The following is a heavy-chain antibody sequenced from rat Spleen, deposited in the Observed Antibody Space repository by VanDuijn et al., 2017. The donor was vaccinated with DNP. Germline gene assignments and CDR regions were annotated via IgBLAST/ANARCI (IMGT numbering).Heavy chain of an antibody. Sequence: EVQLVESGGGLVQPGRSLKLSCAGSGFTFSDYNLAWVRQAPKKGLEWVATISYDGGSTDYGAAVKGRFTISRDNAKRILYLQLDSLRSEDTATYYCARADYWGQGVMVTVSS. CDR1: GFTFSDYN. V-gene: IGHV5-7*01. CDR2: ISYDGGST. J-gene: IGHJ2*01. CDR3: ARADY.